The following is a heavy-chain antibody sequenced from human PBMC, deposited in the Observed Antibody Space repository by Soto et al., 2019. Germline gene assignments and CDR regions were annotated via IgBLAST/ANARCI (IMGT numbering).Heavy chain of an antibody. Sequence: QVQLVQSGAEVKKPGASLKVSCKASGYTFSSRGISWVRQAPGQGLEWMGWMTDPNGNPYYAQKFQDRVTMTTDTSTRTAYMEVRSLRSDATAVYYCARPLPGAGAGAFDIWGQGTMVIVSS. V-gene: IGHV1-18*01. CDR3: ARPLPGAGAGAFDI. CDR2: MTDPNGNP. D-gene: IGHD1-26*01. CDR1: GYTFSSRG. J-gene: IGHJ3*02.